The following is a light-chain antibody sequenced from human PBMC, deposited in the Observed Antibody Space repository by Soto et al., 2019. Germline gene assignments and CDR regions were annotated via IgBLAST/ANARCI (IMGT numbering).Light chain of an antibody. CDR3: SSYTSSSTYWV. V-gene: IGLV2-14*01. CDR2: DVS. J-gene: IGLJ3*02. Sequence: QSVLTQPASVSGSPGQSITISCTGTSSDVGGYNYVSWDQQHPGKAPKLMILDVSSRPSGVSNRFSGSKSGNTASLTISGLQAEDEAHYFCSSYTSSSTYWVFGGGTKLTVL. CDR1: SSDVGGYNY.